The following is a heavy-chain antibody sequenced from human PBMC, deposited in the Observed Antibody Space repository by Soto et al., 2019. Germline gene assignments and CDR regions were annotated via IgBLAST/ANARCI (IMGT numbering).Heavy chain of an antibody. CDR3: ARWRTGGYDSWYFDF. Sequence: SETLSLTCTVSGGSISSYYWSWIRQPPGKGLEWIGYIYYSGSTNYNPSLKSRVTISVDTSKNQFSLKLSSVTAADTAVYYCARWRTGGYDSWYFDFWGRGTLVTVSS. D-gene: IGHD5-12*01. CDR1: GGSISSYY. J-gene: IGHJ2*01. CDR2: IYYSGST. V-gene: IGHV4-59*01.